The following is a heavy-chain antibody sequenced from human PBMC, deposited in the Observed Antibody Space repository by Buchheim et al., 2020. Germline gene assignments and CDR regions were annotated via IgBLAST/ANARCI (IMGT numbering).Heavy chain of an antibody. V-gene: IGHV1-69*04. Sequence: QVQLVQSGAEVKKPGSSVNVSCKASGGTFSSYAISWVRQAPGQGLEWMGRIIPILGIANYAQKFQGRVTLTADKSTRPAYMELSSLRSEDTAVYYCARHIYDYVPSIGFNPWGQGTL. CDR1: GGTFSSYA. CDR3: ARHIYDYVPSIGFNP. D-gene: IGHD3-10*02. J-gene: IGHJ5*02. CDR2: IIPILGIA.